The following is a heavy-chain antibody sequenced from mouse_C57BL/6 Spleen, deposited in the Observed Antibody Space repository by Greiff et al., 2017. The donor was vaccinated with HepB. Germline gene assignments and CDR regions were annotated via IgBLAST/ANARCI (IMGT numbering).Heavy chain of an antibody. D-gene: IGHD1-1*01. CDR3: ARHEDPNYYGSSDWYFDV. J-gene: IGHJ1*03. Sequence: VQLQQSGAELVKPGASVKLSCKASGYTFTEYTIHWVKQRSGQGLEWIGWFYPGSGSIKYNEKFKDKATLTADKSSSTVYMELSRLTSEDSAVYFCARHEDPNYYGSSDWYFDVWGTGTTVTVSS. CDR1: GYTFTEYT. V-gene: IGHV1-62-2*01. CDR2: FYPGSGSI.